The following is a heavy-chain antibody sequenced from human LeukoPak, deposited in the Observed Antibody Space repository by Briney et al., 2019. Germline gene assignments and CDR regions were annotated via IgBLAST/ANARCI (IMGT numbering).Heavy chain of an antibody. CDR3: ARLSQKLSY. J-gene: IGHJ4*02. CDR2: INHSGST. Sequence: PSETLSLTCAVYGGSFSGYYWSWIRQPPGKGLEWIGEINHSGSTNYNPSLKSRVTISVDTSKNQFSLKLSSVTAADTAVYYCARLSQKLSYGGQGTLVTVSS. V-gene: IGHV4-34*01. D-gene: IGHD3-16*02. CDR1: GGSFSGYY.